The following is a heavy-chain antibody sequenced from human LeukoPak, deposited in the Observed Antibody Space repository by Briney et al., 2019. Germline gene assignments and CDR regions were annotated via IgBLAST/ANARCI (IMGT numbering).Heavy chain of an antibody. CDR2: IYTSGST. Sequence: PSETLSLTCTVSGGSISSGDYYWSWIRQPAGKGLEWIGRIYTSGSTNYNPSLKSRVTISVDTSKNQFSLKLSSVTAADTAVYYCARDVGFGDNWFDPWGQGTLVTVSS. CDR3: ARDVGFGDNWFDP. J-gene: IGHJ5*02. D-gene: IGHD3-10*01. V-gene: IGHV4-61*02. CDR1: GGSISSGDYY.